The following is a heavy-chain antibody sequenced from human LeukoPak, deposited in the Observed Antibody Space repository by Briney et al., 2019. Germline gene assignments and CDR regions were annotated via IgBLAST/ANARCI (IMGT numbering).Heavy chain of an antibody. CDR3: ATSRSTWLGDY. D-gene: IGHD3-9*01. CDR1: GYRFTTYW. Sequence: GESLKISCQVSGYRFTTYWVGWVRQMPGKGLEWMGIIFPGDSDTRYSPSFQGQVTISADKSISTAYLQWSSLKASDTAMYYCATSRSTWLGDYWGQGALVTVSS. V-gene: IGHV5-51*01. J-gene: IGHJ4*02. CDR2: IFPGDSDT.